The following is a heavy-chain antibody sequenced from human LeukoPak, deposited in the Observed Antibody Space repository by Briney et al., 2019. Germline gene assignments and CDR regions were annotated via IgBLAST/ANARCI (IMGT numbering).Heavy chain of an antibody. CDR3: ARGPYDFWSGYLVV. CDR2: IYHSGST. D-gene: IGHD3-3*01. J-gene: IGHJ4*02. CDR1: GGSISSSNW. Sequence: SETLSLTCAVSGGSISSSNWWSWVRQPPGKGLEWIGEIYHSGSTNYNPPLKSRVTISVDTSKNQFSLKLSSVTAADTAVYYCARGPYDFWSGYLVVWGQGTLVTVSS. V-gene: IGHV4-4*02.